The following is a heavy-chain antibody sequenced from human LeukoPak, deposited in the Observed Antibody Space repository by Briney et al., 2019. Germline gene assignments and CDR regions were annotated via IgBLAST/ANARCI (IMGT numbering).Heavy chain of an antibody. CDR1: TESLSSHF. D-gene: IGHD4-17*01. V-gene: IGHV4-59*11. CDR3: ARDLVTVNKGFDI. CDR2: IYYIGSN. J-gene: IGHJ3*02. Sequence: SEDPSPTFAVPTESLSSHFLTLIRQPPGKGLGWIGYIYYIGSNNSNPSLKSRVTISIDTSKNQFSLKLSSVTAADTAVYYCARDLVTVNKGFDICGQGTMVSVSS.